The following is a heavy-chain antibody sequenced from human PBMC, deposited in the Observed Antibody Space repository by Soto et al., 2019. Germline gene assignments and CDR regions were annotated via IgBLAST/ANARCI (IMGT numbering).Heavy chain of an antibody. V-gene: IGHV4-30-2*01. J-gene: IGHJ4*02. CDR2: IYHSGST. CDR3: ARVLAADYYFDY. D-gene: IGHD6-13*01. CDR1: GGSISSGGYS. Sequence: PSETLSLTCAVSGGSISSGGYSWSWIRQPPGKGLEWIGYIYHSGSTYYNPSLKSRVTISVDRSKNQFSLKLSSVTAADTAVYYCARVLAADYYFDYWGQGTLVTVSS.